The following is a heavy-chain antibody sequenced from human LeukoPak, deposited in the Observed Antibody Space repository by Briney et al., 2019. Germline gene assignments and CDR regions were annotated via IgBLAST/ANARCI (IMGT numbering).Heavy chain of an antibody. V-gene: IGHV3-53*01. CDR3: AKVGSSSRYFDY. J-gene: IGHJ4*02. CDR2: ISGGGDK. Sequence: PGGSLRLSCAGSGFTVTTNYMNWVRQAPGKGLEWVSLISGGGDKHYADSVKGRFTISRDNSKNTLYLQMNSLRAEDTAVYYCAKVGSSSRYFDYWGQGTLVTVSS. D-gene: IGHD1-26*01. CDR1: GFTVTTNY.